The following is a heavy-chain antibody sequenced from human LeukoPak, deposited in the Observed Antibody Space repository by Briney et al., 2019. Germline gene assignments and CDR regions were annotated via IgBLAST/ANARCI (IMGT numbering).Heavy chain of an antibody. V-gene: IGHV1-18*01. CDR1: GYTFTSYA. J-gene: IGHJ4*02. Sequence: GASVKVSCKASGYTFTSYAMNWVRQAPGQGLEWMGWISAYNGNTNYAQKLQGRVTMTTDTSTSTAYMELRSLRSDGTAVYYCALYSSGWPVRNWGQGTLVTVSS. CDR3: ALYSSGWPVRN. D-gene: IGHD6-19*01. CDR2: ISAYNGNT.